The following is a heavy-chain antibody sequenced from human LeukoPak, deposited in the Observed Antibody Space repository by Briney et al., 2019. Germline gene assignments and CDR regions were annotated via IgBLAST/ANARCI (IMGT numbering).Heavy chain of an antibody. V-gene: IGHV3-23*01. J-gene: IGHJ4*02. D-gene: IGHD1-1*01. CDR3: ARDLQGNTTGPGEY. CDR1: GFTFTNFA. CDR2: IGGRGDTT. Sequence: GGSLRLSCSASGFTFTNFAMSWVRQAPGKGLEWVSTIGGRGDTTFYADSVKGRFTISRDNAKNSLHLQMNSLRVEDTAVYYCARDLQGNTTGPGEYWGQGALATVSP.